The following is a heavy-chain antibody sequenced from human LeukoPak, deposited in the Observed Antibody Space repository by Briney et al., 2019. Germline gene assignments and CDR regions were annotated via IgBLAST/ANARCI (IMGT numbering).Heavy chain of an antibody. CDR1: GFTVSSNY. CDR3: ARDRRGYYYDGNAFYFDY. D-gene: IGHD3-22*01. CDR2: IYSGGST. J-gene: IGHJ4*02. Sequence: GGSLRLSCAASGFTVSSNYMSWVRQAPGKGLEWVSVIYSGGSTYYADSVKGRFTISRDNSKNTLYLQMNSLRAEDTAVYYCARDRRGYYYDGNAFYFDYWGQGTQVTVST. V-gene: IGHV3-66*01.